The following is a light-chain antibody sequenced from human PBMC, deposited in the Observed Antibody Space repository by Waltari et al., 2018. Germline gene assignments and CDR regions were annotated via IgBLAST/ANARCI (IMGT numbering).Light chain of an antibody. V-gene: IGKV4-1*01. CDR1: PSVLYRSNQTNY. J-gene: IGKJ4*01. CDR3: QQYYSIPLT. CDR2: WAS. Sequence: DIVMTQSADSLAVSLGERATINCKSSPSVLYRSNQTNYLAWYQQKPGQPPKLLIYWASTRESGVPDRFTGSGSGTDFTLTISSLQAEDVAVYYCQQYYSIPLTFGGGTK.